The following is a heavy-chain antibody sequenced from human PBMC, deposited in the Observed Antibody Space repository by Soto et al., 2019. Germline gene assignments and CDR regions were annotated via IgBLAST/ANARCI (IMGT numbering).Heavy chain of an antibody. V-gene: IGHV1-18*04. J-gene: IGHJ6*02. CDR1: GYTFTSYG. D-gene: IGHD3-3*01. Sequence: ASVKVSCKASGYTFTSYGISWVRQAPGQGLEWMGWISAYNGNTNYAQKLQGRVAMTTDTSTSTAYMELRSLRSDDTAVYHCARALMYYDFWSGYKYYYGMAVWGQGTTVTVSS. CDR3: ARALMYYDFWSGYKYYYGMAV. CDR2: ISAYNGNT.